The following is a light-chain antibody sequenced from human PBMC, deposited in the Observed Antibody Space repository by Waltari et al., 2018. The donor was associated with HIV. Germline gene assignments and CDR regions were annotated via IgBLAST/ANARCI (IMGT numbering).Light chain of an antibody. J-gene: IGLJ1*01. CDR2: KDT. CDR1: RSHLGNDN. Sequence: QSVLTQPPSASGAPRHRVTISCSGSRSHLGNDNVYWYQQFPGAAPKLLIYKDTQRPSGVPDRFTGSKSGTSASLAIGGLRSDDEADYYCVGWDSRLRGYVFGAGTKVTVL. V-gene: IGLV1-47*01. CDR3: VGWDSRLRGYV.